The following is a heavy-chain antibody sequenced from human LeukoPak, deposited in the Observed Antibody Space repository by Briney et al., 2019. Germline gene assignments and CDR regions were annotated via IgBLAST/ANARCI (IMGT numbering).Heavy chain of an antibody. CDR1: GGTFSSCA. Sequence: GASMKVSCKASGGTFSSCAISWVRQAPGQGLEWMGRIIPIFGIANYAQKFQGRVTITADKSTSTAYMELSSLRSEDTAVYYCAREAGIQLWSYFDYWGQGTLVTVSS. CDR3: AREAGIQLWSYFDY. J-gene: IGHJ4*02. CDR2: IIPIFGIA. D-gene: IGHD5-18*01. V-gene: IGHV1-69*04.